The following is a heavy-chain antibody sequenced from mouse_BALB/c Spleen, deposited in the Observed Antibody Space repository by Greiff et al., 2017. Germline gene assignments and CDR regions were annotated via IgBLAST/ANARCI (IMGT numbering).Heavy chain of an antibody. CDR1: GFTFSSYA. J-gene: IGHJ1*01. Sequence: EVKLEESGGGLVKPGGSLKLSCAASGFTFSSYAMSWVRQTPEKRLEWVASISSGGSTYYPDSVKGRFTISRDNARNILYLQMSSLRSEDTAMYFCARDWYGSPWYFDGWGAGTTVTVSS. D-gene: IGHD1-1*01. CDR2: ISSGGST. CDR3: ARDWYGSPWYFDG. V-gene: IGHV5-6-5*01.